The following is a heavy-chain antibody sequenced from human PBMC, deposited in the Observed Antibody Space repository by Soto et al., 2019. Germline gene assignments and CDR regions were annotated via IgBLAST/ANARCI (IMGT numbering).Heavy chain of an antibody. CDR2: IWYDGSNQ. D-gene: IGHD3-10*01. V-gene: IGHV3-33*01. J-gene: IGHJ4*02. CDR1: GFTFSTYG. Sequence: GRSLRLSCAPSGFTFSTYGMHWVRQAPGKGREWGAVIWYDGSNQYYADSVKGRFTISRDNSKNMLYLQMKSLRAEDTAVYYCARDLGAFNYGSAYFDYWGQGTPVTVSS. CDR3: ARDLGAFNYGSAYFDY.